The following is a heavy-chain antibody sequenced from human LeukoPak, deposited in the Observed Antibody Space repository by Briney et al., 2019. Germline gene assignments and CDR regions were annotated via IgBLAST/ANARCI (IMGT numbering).Heavy chain of an antibody. J-gene: IGHJ4*02. D-gene: IGHD1-20*01. CDR2: IDPSGTAL. Sequence: SGGSLRLSCAASGFPSSRNDMSWVRQAPGKGLEWVSYIDPSGTALFYADSVKGRFTISRDNGKNSLYLQLRSLRADDTAVYYCARAAYNWNWGQGTLVTVSS. CDR3: ARAAYNWN. V-gene: IGHV3-48*03. CDR1: GFPSSRND.